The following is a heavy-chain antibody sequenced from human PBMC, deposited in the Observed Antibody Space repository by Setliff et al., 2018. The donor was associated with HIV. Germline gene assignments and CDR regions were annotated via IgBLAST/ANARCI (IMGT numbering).Heavy chain of an antibody. CDR3: AGGPGTTSIDY. J-gene: IGHJ4*02. Sequence: TSETLSLTCAVYGGSFSGYYWSWIRQPPGKGLEWIGEINHSGSTNYNMSLWSRVTISLDASRNQFSLELISVTAADTAVYYCAGGPGTTSIDYWAQGTLVPSPQ. D-gene: IGHD1-26*01. V-gene: IGHV4-34*01. CDR1: GGSFSGYY. CDR2: INHSGST.